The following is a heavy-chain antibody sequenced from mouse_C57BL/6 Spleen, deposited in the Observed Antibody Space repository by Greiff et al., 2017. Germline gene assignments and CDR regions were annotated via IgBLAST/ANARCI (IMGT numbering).Heavy chain of an antibody. J-gene: IGHJ1*03. V-gene: IGHV1-47*01. D-gene: IGHD2-12*01. Sequence: QVQVKQSGAELVKPGASVKMSCKASGYTFTTYPIEWIKQNPGQSLEWIGNFHPCNDDTKYNEKFKGKATLTAEKSSSTVYLQLSRLTSDDSAVYSCARSDSSYYVGWYFDVWGTGTTVTVSS. CDR2: FHPCNDDT. CDR3: ARSDSSYYVGWYFDV. CDR1: GYTFTTYP.